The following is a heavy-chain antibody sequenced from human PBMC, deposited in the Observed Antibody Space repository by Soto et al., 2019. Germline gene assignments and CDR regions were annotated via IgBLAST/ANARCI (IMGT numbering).Heavy chain of an antibody. Sequence: PGGSLRLSCAASGFTFSSYWMSWVRQAPGKGLEWVANIKQDGSEKYYVDSVKGRFTISRDNAKNSLYLQMNSLRAEDTAVYYCARDGLRFLEWLSPKYYYYMDVWGKGTTVTVSS. V-gene: IGHV3-7*01. CDR1: GFTFSSYW. D-gene: IGHD3-3*01. CDR3: ARDGLRFLEWLSPKYYYYMDV. J-gene: IGHJ6*03. CDR2: IKQDGSEK.